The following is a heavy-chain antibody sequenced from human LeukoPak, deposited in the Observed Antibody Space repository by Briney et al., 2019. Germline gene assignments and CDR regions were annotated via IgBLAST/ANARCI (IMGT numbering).Heavy chain of an antibody. CDR3: ARPSSGLTYYDILTGAGDFDY. D-gene: IGHD3-9*01. V-gene: IGHV1-46*01. CDR1: GYTFTSYY. J-gene: IGHJ4*02. Sequence: ASVKVSCKASGYTFTSYYMHWVRQAPGQGLEWMGIINPSGGSTSYAQKFQGRVTMTRDTSTSTVYMELSSLRSEGTAVYYCARPSSGLTYYDILTGAGDFDYWGQGTLVTVSS. CDR2: INPSGGST.